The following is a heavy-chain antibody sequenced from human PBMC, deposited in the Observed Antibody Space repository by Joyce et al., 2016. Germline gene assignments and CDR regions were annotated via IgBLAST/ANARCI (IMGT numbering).Heavy chain of an antibody. CDR2: IYHSGSA. V-gene: IGHV4-31*03. CDR3: ARALGRGYYFDY. CDR1: GGSVRRGGYY. Sequence: QVQLQESGPGLVKPSQTLSLTCTVSGGSVRRGGYYWSWIRQHPGRGLEWIGYIYHSGSADYAPSLERRVTMSVDTSRNQFSLNLTSVSVADTAVYYCARALGRGYYFDYWGQGTLITVSS. D-gene: IGHD5-24*01. J-gene: IGHJ4*02.